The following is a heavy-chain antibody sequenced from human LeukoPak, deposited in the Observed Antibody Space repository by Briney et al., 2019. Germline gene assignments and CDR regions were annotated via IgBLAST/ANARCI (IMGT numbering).Heavy chain of an antibody. CDR3: ARDAPRFYDSRPYYMDV. D-gene: IGHD3-22*01. J-gene: IGHJ6*03. CDR2: IYTSGST. V-gene: IGHV4-4*07. CDR1: GDSISRYY. Sequence: SETLSLTCTVSGDSISRYYWSWIRQPAGKGLEWIGRIYTSGSTNYNPSLKSRVAMSVDTSKNQFSLKLSSVTAADTAVYYCARDAPRFYDSRPYYMDVWGKGTTVTVSS.